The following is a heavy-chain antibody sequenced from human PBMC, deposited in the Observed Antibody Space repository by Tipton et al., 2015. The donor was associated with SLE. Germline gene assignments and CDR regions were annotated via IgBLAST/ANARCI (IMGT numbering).Heavy chain of an antibody. CDR3: ARGLLTWRGAIVGVDV. J-gene: IGHJ6*02. CDR2: VYYSGTT. CDR1: GSSITAYY. D-gene: IGHD2-21*01. V-gene: IGHV4-59*08. Sequence: TLSLTCTVSGSSITAYYWTWIRQPPGKGLEWIGYVYYSGTTNYNPSLKSRVTISVDTAKSQFSLRLTSVTAADTAVYYCARGLLTWRGAIVGVDVWGQGTTVNVSS.